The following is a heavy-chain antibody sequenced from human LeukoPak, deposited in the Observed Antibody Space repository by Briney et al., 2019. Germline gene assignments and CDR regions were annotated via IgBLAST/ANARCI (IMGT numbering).Heavy chain of an antibody. J-gene: IGHJ6*03. V-gene: IGHV4-38-2*02. Sequence: SETLSLTCTVSGYSISSGYFWGWIRQPPGKGLEWIAYISHSGSTNYNPSLKSRVTISVDTSKNQFSLKLSSVTAADTAVYYCARVASTDPYYYYYMDVWGKGTTVTVSS. CDR1: GYSISSGYF. D-gene: IGHD6-6*01. CDR3: ARVASTDPYYYYYMDV. CDR2: ISHSGST.